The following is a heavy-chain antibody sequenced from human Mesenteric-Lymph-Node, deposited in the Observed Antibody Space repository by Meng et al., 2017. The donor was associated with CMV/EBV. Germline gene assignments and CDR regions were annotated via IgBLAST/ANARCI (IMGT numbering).Heavy chain of an antibody. CDR1: GLRSSNYA. V-gene: IGHV3-23*01. CDR2: ISGATDDT. Sequence: GGSLRLSCAASGLRSSNYARGWVRQAPGKGLEWVSAISGATDDTQYTDSVKGRFTISRDRSKNTVYLQMNSLRAEDTAVYYCARVGATHAVFDYWGQGTLVTVSS. J-gene: IGHJ4*02. CDR3: ARVGATHAVFDY. D-gene: IGHD1-26*01.